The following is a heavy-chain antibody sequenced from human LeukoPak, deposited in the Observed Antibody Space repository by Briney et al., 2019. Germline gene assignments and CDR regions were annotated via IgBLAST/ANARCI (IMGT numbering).Heavy chain of an antibody. V-gene: IGHV4-34*01. J-gene: IGHJ6*03. CDR2: INHSGST. Sequence: SETLSLTCAVYGGSFSGYYWSWIRQPPGKGLEWIGEINHSGSTNYNPSLKSRVTISVDTSKNQFSLKLSSVTAADTAVYYCASLNPPRYCSGGSCYSTKSGYYYYMDVWGKGTTVTVSS. D-gene: IGHD2-15*01. CDR1: GGSFSGYY. CDR3: ASLNPPRYCSGGSCYSTKSGYYYYMDV.